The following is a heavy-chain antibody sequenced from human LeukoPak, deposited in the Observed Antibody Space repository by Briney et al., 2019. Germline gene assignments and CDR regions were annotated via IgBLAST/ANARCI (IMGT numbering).Heavy chain of an antibody. D-gene: IGHD3-16*01. CDR1: GGSISSNY. CDR2: IYSGGST. Sequence: ETLSLTCTVSGGSISSNYMSWVRQAPGKGLEWVSVIYSGGSTYYADSVKGRFTISRDNSKNTLYLQMNSLRAEDTAVYYCARAPYDYVWGSFGYWGQGTLVTVSS. V-gene: IGHV3-66*01. J-gene: IGHJ4*02. CDR3: ARAPYDYVWGSFGY.